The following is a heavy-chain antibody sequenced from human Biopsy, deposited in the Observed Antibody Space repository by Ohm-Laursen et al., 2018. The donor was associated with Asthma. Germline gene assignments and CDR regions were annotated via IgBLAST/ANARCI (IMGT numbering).Heavy chain of an antibody. Sequence: SVKVSCKASGGTFSSNSINWGRQAPGQGLEWMGRIIPIFGPTNYAQKFQGRVTISADDSTSTAYMELSSLSSEDTALYYCARGPEYVRSSGALDYWGQGTLVTVSS. CDR1: GGTFSSNS. V-gene: IGHV1-69*13. CDR3: ARGPEYVRSSGALDY. D-gene: IGHD2-2*01. CDR2: IIPIFGPT. J-gene: IGHJ4*02.